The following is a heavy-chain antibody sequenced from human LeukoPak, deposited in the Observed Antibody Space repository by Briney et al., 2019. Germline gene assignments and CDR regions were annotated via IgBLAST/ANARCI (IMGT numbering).Heavy chain of an antibody. CDR1: GFTFSSYA. Sequence: GGSLRLSCAASGFTFSSYAMSWVRQAPGKGLEWVSAISGSGGTTYYADSVKGRFTISRDNSKNTLYLQMNSLRVEDTAVYYCAKGSGAYNPYYFDSWGQGTLVTVSS. J-gene: IGHJ4*02. V-gene: IGHV3-23*01. CDR3: AKGSGAYNPYYFDS. CDR2: ISGSGGTT. D-gene: IGHD5-24*01.